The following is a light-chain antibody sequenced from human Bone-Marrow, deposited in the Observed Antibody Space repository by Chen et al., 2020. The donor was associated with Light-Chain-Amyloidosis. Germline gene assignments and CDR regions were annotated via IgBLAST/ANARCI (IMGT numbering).Light chain of an antibody. CDR3: QSADSSGTYEVI. CDR2: RDT. Sequence: SYELTQPPSVSVSPGQTARITCSGDDLPTKYAYWYQQKPGQAPVLVIHRDTERPSVISVRFSGSSSGTTATLTISGVQAEDEDDYHCQSADSSGTYEVIFGGGTKLTVL. V-gene: IGLV3-25*03. CDR1: DLPTKY. J-gene: IGLJ2*01.